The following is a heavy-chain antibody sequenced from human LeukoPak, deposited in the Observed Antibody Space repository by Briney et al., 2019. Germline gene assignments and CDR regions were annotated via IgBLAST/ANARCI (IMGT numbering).Heavy chain of an antibody. J-gene: IGHJ6*02. V-gene: IGHV3-15*01. Sequence: GGSLRLSCEPSGLTFSNAWTSWVRHAPGKGLEWDCPIKSKTDVGTTDYEAPVKGRFTISRDDSKNTMDLQMNSLKTEDTAVYYCTTAGNVVVPAAMPQRRGGDYYYGMDVWGQGTTVTVSS. D-gene: IGHD2-2*01. CDR1: GLTFSNAW. CDR2: IKSKTDVGTT. CDR3: TTAGNVVVPAAMPQRRGGDYYYGMDV.